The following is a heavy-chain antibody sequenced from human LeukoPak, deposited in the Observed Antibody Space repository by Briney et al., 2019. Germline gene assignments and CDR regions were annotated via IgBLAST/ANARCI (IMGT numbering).Heavy chain of an antibody. Sequence: PGGSLRLSCAASGFTFSSYDMSWVRQAPGKGLEWVSAISGSGGSTYYADSVKGRFTISRDNSKNTLYLQMNSLRAEDTAVYYCSKEGDVVVVPAAPLYYGMDVWGQGTTVTVSS. D-gene: IGHD2-2*01. J-gene: IGHJ6*02. V-gene: IGHV3-23*01. CDR1: GFTFSSYD. CDR3: SKEGDVVVVPAAPLYYGMDV. CDR2: ISGSGGST.